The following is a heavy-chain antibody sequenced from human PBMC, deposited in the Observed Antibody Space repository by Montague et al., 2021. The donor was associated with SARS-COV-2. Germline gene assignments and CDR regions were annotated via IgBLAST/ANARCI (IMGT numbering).Heavy chain of an antibody. CDR1: GGSISSGIYY. CDR2: IHFGGGT. V-gene: IGHV4-39*07. Sequence: SETLSLTCTVSGGSISSGIYYWGWIRQPPGKGLEWIGSIHFGGGTYYNPSLKSRVTISVDTSKNQFSLKLTSVTAADTAVYWCARDVVKVCSGYETEGSFDYWGQGTLVSVSS. CDR3: ARDVVKVCSGYETEGSFDY. J-gene: IGHJ4*02. D-gene: IGHD5-12*01.